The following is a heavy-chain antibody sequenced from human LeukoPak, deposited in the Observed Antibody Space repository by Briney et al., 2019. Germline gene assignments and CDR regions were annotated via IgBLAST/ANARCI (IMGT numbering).Heavy chain of an antibody. CDR3: ARDRGYYYDSSAYYHYFDY. J-gene: IGHJ4*02. Sequence: GGSLRLSCAASGFTFSKHWMSWVRQAPGKGLEWVGNIQQGGSDKNYVDSVKGQFTISRDNAKNSLYLQMNSLRAEDTAVYYCARDRGYYYDSSAYYHYFDYWGQGVLVTVSS. V-gene: IGHV3-7*01. CDR2: IQQGGSDK. D-gene: IGHD3-22*01. CDR1: GFTFSKHW.